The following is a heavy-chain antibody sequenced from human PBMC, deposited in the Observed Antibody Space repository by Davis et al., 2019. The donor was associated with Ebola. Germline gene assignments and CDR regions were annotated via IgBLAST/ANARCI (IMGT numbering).Heavy chain of an antibody. V-gene: IGHV4-61*01. Sequence: SETLSLTCTVSGGSVSSGYYYWSWVRQPPGKGLEWIGYIYYSGSTKNSPSLKSRVTISVDTSKTQFSLKLRSVTTADTAVYYCAREDLAVAGSYFDYWGQGTLVTVSS. D-gene: IGHD6-19*01. CDR2: IYYSGST. CDR1: GGSVSSGYYY. J-gene: IGHJ4*02. CDR3: AREDLAVAGSYFDY.